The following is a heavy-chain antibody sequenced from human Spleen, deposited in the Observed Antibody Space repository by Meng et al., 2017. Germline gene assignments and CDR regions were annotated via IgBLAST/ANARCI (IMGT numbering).Heavy chain of an antibody. CDR3: ARDKLLWFGELFSGMDV. D-gene: IGHD3-10*01. J-gene: IGHJ6*02. V-gene: IGHV4-38-2*02. CDR1: GYSISSGYY. Sequence: SETLSLTCTVSGYSISSGYYGGWIRQPPGKGLEWIGSIYHSGSTYYNPSLKSRVTISVDTSKNQFSLKLSYVTAADTAVYYCARDKLLWFGELFSGMDVWGQGTMVTVSS. CDR2: IYHSGST.